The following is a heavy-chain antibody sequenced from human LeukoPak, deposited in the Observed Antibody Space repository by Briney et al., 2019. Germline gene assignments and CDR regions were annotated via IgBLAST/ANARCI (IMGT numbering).Heavy chain of an antibody. CDR3: VKAIPPQTL. CDR2: INSNGGST. Sequence: PGGCLRLSCSASGFTFSSSAMHWVRQAPGKGLEYVSAINSNGGSTYYADSVKGRFTISRDNSKNTLYLQMSSLRAEDTAVYYCVKAIPPQTLWGQGTTVT. CDR1: GFTFSSSA. J-gene: IGHJ6*02. V-gene: IGHV3-64D*06.